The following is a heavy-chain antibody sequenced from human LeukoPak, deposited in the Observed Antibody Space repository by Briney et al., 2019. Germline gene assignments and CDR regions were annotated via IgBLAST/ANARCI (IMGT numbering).Heavy chain of an antibody. V-gene: IGHV4-34*01. CDR2: INHSGST. J-gene: IGHJ5*02. CDR3: ARVTRRRGNWFDP. CDR1: GGSFSGYY. D-gene: IGHD2-2*01. Sequence: PSETLSLTCAVYGGSFSGYYWSWLRQPTGKGLEWIGEINHSGSTNYNPSLKSRVTISVDTSKNQFSLKLSSVTAADTAVYYCARVTRRRGNWFDPWGQGTLVTVSS.